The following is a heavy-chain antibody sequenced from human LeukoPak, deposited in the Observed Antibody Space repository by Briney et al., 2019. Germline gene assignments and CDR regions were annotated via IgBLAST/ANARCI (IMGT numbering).Heavy chain of an antibody. V-gene: IGHV4-4*02. CDR2: IFHSGSA. CDR1: GVSIRSNNW. J-gene: IGHJ4*02. CDR3: ARGGYLSYYLDY. Sequence: PSGTLSLTCAVSGVSIRSNNWWSWVRQPPGKGLEWIGEIFHSGSANYNPSLKSRVTMSVDKSDNQFSLKLTSVTAADTAVYFCARGGYLSYYLDYWGQRTLVTVSS. D-gene: IGHD2-15*01.